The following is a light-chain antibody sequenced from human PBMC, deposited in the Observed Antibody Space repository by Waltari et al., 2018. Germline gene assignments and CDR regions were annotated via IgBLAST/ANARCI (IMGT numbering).Light chain of an antibody. V-gene: IGLV4-69*01. CDR3: QTWGTGIQV. CDR2: LNSDGSH. J-gene: IGLJ2*01. CDR1: SGHSSYA. Sequence: QLVLTQSPSASASLGASVKLTCTLTSGHSSYAIDWHQQQPEKCPRHLMKLNSDGSHKKGDGIPDRFSVTSSGSERYLAIASRQSEDEADYYCQTWGTGIQVFGGGTKLTVL.